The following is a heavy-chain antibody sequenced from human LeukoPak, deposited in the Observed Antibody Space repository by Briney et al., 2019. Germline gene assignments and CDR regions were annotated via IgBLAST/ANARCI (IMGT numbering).Heavy chain of an antibody. V-gene: IGHV3-23*01. D-gene: IGHD5-18*01. J-gene: IGHJ4*02. CDR2: ISSSGGNT. Sequence: GGSLRLSCAASGFTFSSYSMNWVRQAPGKGLEWVSAISSSGGNTYYADSVKGRFTISRDNSKNTVYLQMDSLRAEDTAVYYCAKDSGWIQFADWGQGTLVTVSS. CDR3: AKDSGWIQFAD. CDR1: GFTFSSYS.